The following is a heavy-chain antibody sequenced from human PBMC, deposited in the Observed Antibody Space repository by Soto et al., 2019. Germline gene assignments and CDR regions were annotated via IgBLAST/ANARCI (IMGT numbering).Heavy chain of an antibody. J-gene: IGHJ4*02. CDR2: IYYSGST. V-gene: IGHV4-39*01. CDR3: ARPSGAMVRGVIWN. Sequence: SETLSLTCTVSGGSISSSSYYWGWIRQPPGKGLEWIGSIYYSGSTYYNPSLKSRVTISVDTSKNQFSLKLSSVTAADTAVYYCARPSGAMVRGVIWNWGQGTLVTVSS. CDR1: GGSISSSSYY. D-gene: IGHD3-10*01.